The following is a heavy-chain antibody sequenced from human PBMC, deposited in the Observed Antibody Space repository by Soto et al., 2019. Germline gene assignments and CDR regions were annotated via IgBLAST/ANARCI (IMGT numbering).Heavy chain of an antibody. CDR1: GGSFSGYY. CDR3: ARGVQRERRCVFDY. Sequence: SETLSLTCAVYGGSFSGYYWSWIRQPPGKGLEWIGEINHSGSTNYNPSLKSRVTISVDTSKNQFSLKLSSVTAADTAVYYCARGVQRERRCVFDYWGQGTLVTVSS. V-gene: IGHV4-34*01. CDR2: INHSGST. J-gene: IGHJ4*02. D-gene: IGHD1-1*01.